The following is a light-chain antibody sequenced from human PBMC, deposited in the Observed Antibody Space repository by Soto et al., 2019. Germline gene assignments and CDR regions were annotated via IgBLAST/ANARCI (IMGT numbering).Light chain of an antibody. CDR2: EVS. Sequence: MTQSPLSLPVTLGQPSSISCRSSESLVHDDGNTYLKWFQQSPGQSPRRLIYEVSNRGSGVSDRFSGSGSGRNFTLKISSVEAEDLVIYYCIQNNRYPPTFGQGTKVDIK. CDR1: ESLVHDDGNTY. V-gene: IGKV2-30*02. J-gene: IGKJ1*01. CDR3: IQNNRYPPT.